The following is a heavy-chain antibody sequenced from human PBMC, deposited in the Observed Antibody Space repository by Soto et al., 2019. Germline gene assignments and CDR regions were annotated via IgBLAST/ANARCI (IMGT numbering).Heavy chain of an antibody. Sequence: GGSLRLSCAASGFTFSDYGMNWVRQAPGKGLEWVSYITTSSSPTYYADSVKGRFTISRDNVKNSLYLQMNSLRDEDTAVYYCARDVHNPLTGFCDVFRVWGQGTRVTVSS. CDR1: GFTFSDYG. V-gene: IGHV3-48*02. J-gene: IGHJ3*01. CDR3: ARDVHNPLTGFCDVFRV. D-gene: IGHD3-9*01. CDR2: ITTSSSPT.